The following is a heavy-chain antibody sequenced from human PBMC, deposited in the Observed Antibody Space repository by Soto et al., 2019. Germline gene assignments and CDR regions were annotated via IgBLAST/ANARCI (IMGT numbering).Heavy chain of an antibody. J-gene: IGHJ4*02. V-gene: IGHV5-10-1*01. D-gene: IGHD2-2*01. CDR3: ARHVSDIVVVPAAIDLDY. CDR1: GYSFTSYW. Sequence: GESLKISCKGSGYSFTSYWISWVRQMPGKGLEWMGRIDPSDSYTNYSPSFQGHVTISADKSISTAYLQWSSLKASDTAMYYCARHVSDIVVVPAAIDLDYWGQGTLVTVSS. CDR2: IDPSDSYT.